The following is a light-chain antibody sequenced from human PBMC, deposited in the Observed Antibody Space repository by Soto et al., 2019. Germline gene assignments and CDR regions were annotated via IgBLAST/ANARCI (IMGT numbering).Light chain of an antibody. J-gene: IGKJ4*01. V-gene: IGKV1-12*01. Sequence: DIQMTQSPSSVSASVGERVTITCRASQGISSWLAWYQQKPGQAPNLLIYAASSLQSGVPSRFSGSGSGTDFTLTNSSLKPEYFATYYCQPANRFPLTFGGGTKVEIK. CDR2: AAS. CDR3: QPANRFPLT. CDR1: QGISSW.